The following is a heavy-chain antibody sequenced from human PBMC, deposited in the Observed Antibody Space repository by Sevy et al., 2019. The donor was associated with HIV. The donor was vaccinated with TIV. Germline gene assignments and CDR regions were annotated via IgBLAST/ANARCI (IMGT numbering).Heavy chain of an antibody. CDR3: ARRLAAAGGGNEYFQP. V-gene: IGHV4-39*01. Sequence: SETLSLTCTVSGGSINNKAYYWAWIRQPPGKGLEWIGSMSYSGNSHYNPSLNCRVTISLDTSKNQFSLRLTFVTAADTAVYYCARRLAAAGGGNEYFQPWGQGTLVTVSS. CDR1: GGSINNKAYY. D-gene: IGHD6-13*01. J-gene: IGHJ1*01. CDR2: MSYSGNS.